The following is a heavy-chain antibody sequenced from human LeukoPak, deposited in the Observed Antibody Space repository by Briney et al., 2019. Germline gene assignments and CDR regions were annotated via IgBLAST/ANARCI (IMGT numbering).Heavy chain of an antibody. V-gene: IGHV4-4*07. Sequence: PSETLSLTCTVSGGSISSYYWSWIRQPAGKGLEWIGRIYTSGSITYNPSLKSRVSMSVDTSKNQFSLKLSSVTAADTAVYYCARDLYYDFWSGYWGSSYFDYWGQGTLVTVSS. CDR1: GGSISSYY. CDR2: IYTSGSI. D-gene: IGHD3-3*01. CDR3: ARDLYYDFWSGYWGSSYFDY. J-gene: IGHJ4*02.